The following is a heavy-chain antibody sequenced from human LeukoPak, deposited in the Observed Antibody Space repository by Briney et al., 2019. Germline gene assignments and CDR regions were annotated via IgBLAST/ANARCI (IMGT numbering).Heavy chain of an antibody. CDR3: AKIHYDSSMVNWFDP. V-gene: IGHV3-23*01. CDR2: ISGSGGST. CDR1: GFTFSSYA. J-gene: IGHJ5*02. D-gene: IGHD3-22*01. Sequence: GGSLRLSCAASGFTFSSYAMSWVRQAPGKGLEWVSAISGSGGSTYYADSAKGRFTISRDNSKNTLYLQMNSLRAEDTAVYYCAKIHYDSSMVNWFDPWGQGTLVTVSS.